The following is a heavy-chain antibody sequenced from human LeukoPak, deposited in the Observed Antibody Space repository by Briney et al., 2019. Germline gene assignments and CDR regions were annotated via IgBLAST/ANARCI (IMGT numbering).Heavy chain of an antibody. D-gene: IGHD1-14*01. J-gene: IGHJ4*02. V-gene: IGHV1-69*13. CDR1: GGTFSSYA. CDR2: IIPIFGTA. Sequence: SVKVSCKASGGTFSSYAISWVRQAPGQGLEWMGGIIPIFGTANYAQKFQGRVAITADESTSTAYMELSSLRSEDTAVYYCARDRITRGGFDYWGQGTLVTVSS. CDR3: ARDRITRGGFDY.